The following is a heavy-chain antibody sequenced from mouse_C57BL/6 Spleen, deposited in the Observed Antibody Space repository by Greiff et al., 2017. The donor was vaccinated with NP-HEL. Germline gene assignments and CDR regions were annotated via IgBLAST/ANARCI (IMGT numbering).Heavy chain of an antibody. D-gene: IGHD1-1*01. V-gene: IGHV1-69*01. CDR2: IDPSDSYT. Sequence: QVQLQQPGAELVMPGASVKLSCKASGYTFTSYWMHWVKQRPGQGLEWIGEIDPSDSYTNYNQKFKGKSTLTVDKSSSNAYMQLSSLTSEDSAVYYCARFYYGSSFYWYFDVWGTGTTVTVSS. CDR1: GYTFTSYW. CDR3: ARFYYGSSFYWYFDV. J-gene: IGHJ1*03.